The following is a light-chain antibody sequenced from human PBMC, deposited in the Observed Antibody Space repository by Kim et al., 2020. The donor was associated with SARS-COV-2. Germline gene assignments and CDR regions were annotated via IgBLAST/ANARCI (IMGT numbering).Light chain of an antibody. CDR3: YSTYSSGKHRV. Sequence: SYELTQPPSVSVSPGQTARITCSGDALPKKYAYWYQQKSGQAPVLVIYEDSKRPSGIPERFSGSSSGTMATLTISGAQVEDEADYYCYSTYSSGKHRVFGGGTQLTVL. V-gene: IGLV3-10*01. J-gene: IGLJ3*02. CDR2: EDS. CDR1: ALPKKY.